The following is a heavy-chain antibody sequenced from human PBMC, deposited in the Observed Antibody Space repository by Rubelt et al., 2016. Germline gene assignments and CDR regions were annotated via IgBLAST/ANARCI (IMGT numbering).Heavy chain of an antibody. D-gene: IGHD2-2*01. Sequence: QVQLVQSGAEVKKPGASVKVSCKASGYTFTTYGISWVRQAPGQGLEWMGWIRTYNGNQNYAQKLQVRVTMTTDTSTSTAYMELRSLRSDDTAMYFCARGYCSSANCLFNWFDPWGQGTLVTVSS. V-gene: IGHV1-18*01. CDR1: GYTFTTYG. J-gene: IGHJ5*02. CDR3: ARGYCSSANCLFNWFDP. CDR2: IRTYNGNQ.